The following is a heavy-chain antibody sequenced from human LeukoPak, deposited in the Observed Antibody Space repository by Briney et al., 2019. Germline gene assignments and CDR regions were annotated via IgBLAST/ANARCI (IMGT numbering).Heavy chain of an antibody. CDR1: GYTFTSYG. CDR2: ISAYNGNT. J-gene: IGHJ3*02. D-gene: IGHD5-18*01. CDR3: ARDTAMVLGDAFGI. Sequence: ASVKVSCKASGYTFTSYGISWVRQAPGQGLEWMGWISAYNGNTNYAQKLQGRVTMTTDTSTSTAYMELRSLRSDDTAVYYCARDTAMVLGDAFGIWGQGTMVTVSS. V-gene: IGHV1-18*01.